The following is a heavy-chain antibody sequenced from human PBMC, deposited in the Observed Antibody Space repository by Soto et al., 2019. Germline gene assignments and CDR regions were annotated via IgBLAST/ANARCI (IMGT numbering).Heavy chain of an antibody. J-gene: IGHJ6*02. Sequence: SVKVSCKASGGTFSSYAISWVRQAPGQGLEWMGGIIPIFGTANYAQKFQGRVTITADESTSTAYMELSSLRSEDTAVYYCACDLGTTTGMDVCGHGPTVTVFS. CDR2: IIPIFGTA. D-gene: IGHD4-4*01. CDR3: ACDLGTTTGMDV. V-gene: IGHV1-69*13. CDR1: GGTFSSYA.